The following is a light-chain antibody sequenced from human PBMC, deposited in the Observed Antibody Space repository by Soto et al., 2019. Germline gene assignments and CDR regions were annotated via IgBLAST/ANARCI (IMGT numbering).Light chain of an antibody. CDR2: AAS. CDR1: QSFSNY. V-gene: IGKV1-39*01. CDR3: QQSYRPPFT. Sequence: DVQMTQSPSSLSASVGDRVTITCRASQSFSNYLNWYQQKPGKAPKLLIYAASRLQGGVPSRFGGSGSGPDFTLTISSLQPEDSATYYGQQSYRPPFTFGPGTKVDI. J-gene: IGKJ3*01.